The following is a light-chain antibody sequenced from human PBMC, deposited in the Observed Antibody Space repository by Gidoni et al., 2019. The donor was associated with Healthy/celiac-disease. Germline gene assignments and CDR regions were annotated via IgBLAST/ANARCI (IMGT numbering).Light chain of an antibody. CDR2: GAS. J-gene: IGKJ3*01. CDR3: QQYGSSPLT. V-gene: IGKV3-20*01. Sequence: IVLTQSPGTLSWSPGERATLSCGASQSGSSSYLACYQQKPGQAPRLLIYGASSRATGIPDRFRGSGAGTDFTLTISSLEPEDFAVYYCQQYGSSPLTFGPGTKVEIK. CDR1: QSGSSSY.